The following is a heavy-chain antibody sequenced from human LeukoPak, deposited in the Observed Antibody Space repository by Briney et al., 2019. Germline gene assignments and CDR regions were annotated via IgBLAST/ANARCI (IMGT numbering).Heavy chain of an antibody. Sequence: QSGGSLRLSCAASGFTFPNYVMSWVRQAPGKGLEWVSGISGSGGNTYYADSVKGRFTISRDNSKNTLYLQMNSLRAEDTAVYYCAKERNSSPYYYYGMDVWGQGTTVTVSS. CDR1: GFTFPNYV. CDR2: ISGSGGNT. CDR3: AKERNSSPYYYYGMDV. J-gene: IGHJ6*02. D-gene: IGHD6-13*01. V-gene: IGHV3-23*01.